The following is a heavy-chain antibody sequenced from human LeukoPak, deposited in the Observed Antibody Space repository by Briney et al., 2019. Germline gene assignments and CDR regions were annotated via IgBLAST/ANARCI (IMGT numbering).Heavy chain of an antibody. V-gene: IGHV3-23*01. Sequence: GGSLRLSCAASGFTFNNFAMTWVRQAPGKGLEWVSTISGSGDGTYYADSVKGRFTISRDNAKNSLYLQMNSLRAEDTAVYYCARDNLVGDIVVVPAASVWGQGTLVTVSP. J-gene: IGHJ4*02. CDR3: ARDNLVGDIVVVPAASV. CDR2: ISGSGDGT. CDR1: GFTFNNFA. D-gene: IGHD2-2*01.